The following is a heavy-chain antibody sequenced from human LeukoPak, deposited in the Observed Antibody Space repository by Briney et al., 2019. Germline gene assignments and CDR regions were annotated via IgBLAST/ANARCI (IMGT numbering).Heavy chain of an antibody. CDR1: GFTFSSYG. CDR2: ISCDGSNK. J-gene: IGHJ5*01. CDR3: AKDPTPERIAAAGTGWFDY. Sequence: AGGSLRLSCAASGFTFSSYGMHWVRQAPGKGLEWVAVISCDGSNKYCSHYVKGRFTSSRDNSKNTLYLQMNSLRAEDTAVYYCAKDPTPERIAAAGTGWFDYWGQGTLVTVSS. V-gene: IGHV3-30*18. D-gene: IGHD6-13*01.